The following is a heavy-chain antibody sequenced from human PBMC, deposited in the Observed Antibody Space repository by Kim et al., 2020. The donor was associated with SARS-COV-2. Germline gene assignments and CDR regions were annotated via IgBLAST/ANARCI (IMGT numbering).Heavy chain of an antibody. D-gene: IGHD4-17*01. J-gene: IGHJ6*03. CDR2: ISGSGGST. V-gene: IGHV3-23*01. Sequence: GGSLRLSCAASGFTFSSYAMSWVRQAPGKGLEWVSAISGSGGSTYYADSVKGRFTISRDNSKNTLYLQMNSLRAEDTAVYYCAKVGATVATTRFLYMDVWGAGTPVTVSS. CDR1: GFTFSSYA. CDR3: AKVGATVATTRFLYMDV.